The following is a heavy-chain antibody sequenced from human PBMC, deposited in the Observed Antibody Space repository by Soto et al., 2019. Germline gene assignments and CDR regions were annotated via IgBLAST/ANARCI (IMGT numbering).Heavy chain of an antibody. CDR1: GYTFTSYG. D-gene: IGHD3-9*01. CDR3: ARGPLYYDILTGYLHY. CDR2: ISAYNGNT. V-gene: IGHV1-18*01. J-gene: IGHJ4*02. Sequence: GASVKVYCKASGYTFTSYGISWVRQAPGQGLEWMGWISAYNGNTNYAQKLQGRVTMTTDTSTSTAYMELRSLRSDDTAVYYCARGPLYYDILTGYLHYWGQGTLVTVSS.